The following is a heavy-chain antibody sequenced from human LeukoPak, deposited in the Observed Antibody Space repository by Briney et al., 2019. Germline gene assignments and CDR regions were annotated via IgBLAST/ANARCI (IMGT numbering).Heavy chain of an antibody. CDR1: GVSISTTGYY. Sequence: SETLSLTCTVSGVSISTTGYYWAWIRQPPGKGLQWIASIYYSGSTYYNSSLKSRVTISVGTSKNQFSLKLSSMTAADTAVYYCASDKGYSNNYFDYWGQGTLVTVSS. CDR2: IYYSGST. CDR3: ASDKGYSNNYFDY. J-gene: IGHJ4*02. D-gene: IGHD6-13*01. V-gene: IGHV4-39*02.